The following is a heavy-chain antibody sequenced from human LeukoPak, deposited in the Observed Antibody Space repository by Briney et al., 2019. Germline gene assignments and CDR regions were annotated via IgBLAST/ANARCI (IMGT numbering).Heavy chain of an antibody. V-gene: IGHV3-64*01. D-gene: IGHD3-3*01. CDR2: ISSNGGST. CDR3: ARGATIFGVVPYYFDY. J-gene: IGHJ4*02. Sequence: GGSLRLSCAASGFTFSSYAMHWVRQAPGKGLEYVSAISSNGGSTYYANSVKARFTIPRDNSKNTLYLQMGSLRAEDMAVYYCARGATIFGVVPYYFDYWGQGTLVTVSS. CDR1: GFTFSSYA.